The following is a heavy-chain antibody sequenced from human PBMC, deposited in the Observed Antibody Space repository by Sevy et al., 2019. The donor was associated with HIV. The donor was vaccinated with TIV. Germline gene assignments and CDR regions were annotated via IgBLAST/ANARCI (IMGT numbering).Heavy chain of an antibody. D-gene: IGHD6-13*01. CDR1: GSTLSSYS. J-gene: IGHJ4*02. V-gene: IGHV3-21*01. Sequence: GGSLRLSCAASGSTLSSYSMNWVRQAPGKGLDWVSSISSSSIYIYYPNSVKGRFTNSRDNAKNSLYLQMTSLRAEDTAVYYCARDPRTAAAGTRYFDYWGQGTLVTVSS. CDR2: ISSSSIYI. CDR3: ARDPRTAAAGTRYFDY.